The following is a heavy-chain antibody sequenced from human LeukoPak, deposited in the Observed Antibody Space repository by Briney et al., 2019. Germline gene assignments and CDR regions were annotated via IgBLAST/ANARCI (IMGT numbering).Heavy chain of an antibody. CDR1: GYSFTSYW. D-gene: IGHD4-17*01. Sequence: GESLKISCKGSGYSFTSYWIGWVRQMPGKGLEWMGIIYPGDSDTRYSPSFQGQVTISADKSISTAYLQWSSLKASDTAMYYCARRGGDCGDYDAFDIWGQGTMVTVSS. CDR3: ARRGGDCGDYDAFDI. J-gene: IGHJ3*02. CDR2: IYPGDSDT. V-gene: IGHV5-51*01.